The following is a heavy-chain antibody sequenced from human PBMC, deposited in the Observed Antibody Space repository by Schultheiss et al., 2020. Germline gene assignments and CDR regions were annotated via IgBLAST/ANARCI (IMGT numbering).Heavy chain of an antibody. Sequence: SETLSLTCAVYGGSFSGYYWSWIRQPPGKGLEWIGYIYYCGSTNYNPSLKSRVTISVDTSKNKFSLKLSSVTAADTAVYYWARLLQGGYDFWSGFDYWGQGTLVTVSS. D-gene: IGHD3-3*01. CDR3: ARLLQGGYDFWSGFDY. J-gene: IGHJ4*02. CDR2: IYYCGST. CDR1: GGSFSGYY. V-gene: IGHV4-59*08.